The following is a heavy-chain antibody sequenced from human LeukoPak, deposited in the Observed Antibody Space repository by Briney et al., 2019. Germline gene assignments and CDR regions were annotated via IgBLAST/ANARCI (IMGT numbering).Heavy chain of an antibody. J-gene: IGHJ4*02. Sequence: SETLSLTCAVYGGSFSGYYWSWIRQPPGKGLEWIGEINHSGSTNYNPSLKSRVTISVDTSKNQFSLKLSSVTAADTAVYYCARGGDTAMVRMFDYWGRGTLVTVSS. CDR2: INHSGST. CDR3: ARGGDTAMVRMFDY. D-gene: IGHD5-18*01. CDR1: GGSFSGYY. V-gene: IGHV4-34*01.